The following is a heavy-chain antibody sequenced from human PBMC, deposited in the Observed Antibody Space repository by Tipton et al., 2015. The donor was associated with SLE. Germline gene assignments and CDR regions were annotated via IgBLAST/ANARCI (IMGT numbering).Heavy chain of an antibody. CDR1: GGSFSGYY. D-gene: IGHD5-24*01. Sequence: TLSLTCAVYGGSFSGYYWSWIRQPPGMGLEWLGDINHSGSTNYIASLKGRLTISVDTSKNHFSLKLSSVTAADTAVYYCARQEMATIRTFDIWGQGTMVTVSS. CDR2: INHSGST. J-gene: IGHJ3*02. CDR3: ARQEMATIRTFDI. V-gene: IGHV4-34*01.